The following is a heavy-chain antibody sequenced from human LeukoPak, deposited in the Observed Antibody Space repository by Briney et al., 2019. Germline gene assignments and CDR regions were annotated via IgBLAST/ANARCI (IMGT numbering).Heavy chain of an antibody. CDR1: GFTFSSYR. D-gene: IGHD3-10*01. J-gene: IGHJ4*02. CDR3: ASGLGLDY. V-gene: IGHV3-7*01. CDR2: IKQDGSEK. Sequence: GGSLRLSCAASGFTFSSYRMNWVRQAPGKGLEWVANIKQDGSEKYYVDSVRGRFTISRDNAKNSLFLQMNSLRAEDTAVYYCASGLGLDYWGQGTLVTVSS.